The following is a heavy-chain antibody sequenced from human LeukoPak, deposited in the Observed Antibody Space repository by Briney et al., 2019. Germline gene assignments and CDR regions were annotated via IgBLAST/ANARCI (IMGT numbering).Heavy chain of an antibody. V-gene: IGHV3-33*06. D-gene: IGHD3-22*01. CDR2: IWYDGSNK. Sequence: PGRSLRLSCAASGFTFSSYGMHWVRQAPGKGLEWVAVIWYDGSNKYYADSVKGRFTISRDNSKNTLYLQMNSLRAEDTAVYYCAKDPNYYDSSGYYYPRTEYFQHWGQGTLVTVSS. J-gene: IGHJ1*01. CDR3: AKDPNYYDSSGYYYPRTEYFQH. CDR1: GFTFSSYG.